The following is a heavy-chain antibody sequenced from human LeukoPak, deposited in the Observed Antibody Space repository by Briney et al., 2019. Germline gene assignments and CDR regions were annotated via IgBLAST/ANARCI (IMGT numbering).Heavy chain of an antibody. V-gene: IGHV4-59*01. J-gene: IGHJ6*03. CDR1: GGSISSYY. D-gene: IGHD2-2*01. CDR3: ARGYCSSTSCRYYYYYYMDV. CDR2: IYYSGST. Sequence: PSETLSLTYAVSGGSISSYYWSWIRQPPGKGLEWIGYIYYSGSTNYNPSLKSRVTISVDTSKNQFSLKLSSVTAADTAVYYCARGYCSSTSCRYYYYYYMDVWGKGTTVTVSS.